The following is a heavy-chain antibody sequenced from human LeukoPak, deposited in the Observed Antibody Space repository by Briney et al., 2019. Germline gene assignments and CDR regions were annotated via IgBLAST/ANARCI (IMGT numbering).Heavy chain of an antibody. CDR1: GFSFSSYA. D-gene: IGHD1-1*01. J-gene: IGHJ3*01. Sequence: PGGSLRLSCAASGFSFSSYAMGWVRQVPGKGPEWVAIIFSDSSATYYADSVQGRFIISRDNSRNTVYLQVNSLRAGDTAVYYCAKGGARPLDDAFDLWGQGTVVTVSS. CDR2: IFSDSSAT. V-gene: IGHV3-23*03. CDR3: AKGGARPLDDAFDL.